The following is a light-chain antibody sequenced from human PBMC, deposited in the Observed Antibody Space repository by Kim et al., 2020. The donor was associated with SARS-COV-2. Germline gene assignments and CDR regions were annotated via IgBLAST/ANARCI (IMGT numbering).Light chain of an antibody. J-gene: IGKJ2*01. CDR2: GAS. CDR3: QQYNDWPPGDT. V-gene: IGKV3-15*01. CDR1: RSVSTN. Sequence: ETVMTQSPVTLSVFPGERATLSCRASRSVSTNLAWYQQKAGQPPRLLIYGASTRATGIPARFSGSGSGTDFTLTISSLQSEDFAIYYCQQYNDWPPGDTFGQGTKLEIK.